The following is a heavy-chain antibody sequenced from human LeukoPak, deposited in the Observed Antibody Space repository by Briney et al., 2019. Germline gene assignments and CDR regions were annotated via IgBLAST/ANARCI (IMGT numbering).Heavy chain of an antibody. CDR3: AGDASDIVVVPAAVGPFDL. CDR1: GFTFSSYA. J-gene: IGHJ4*02. V-gene: IGHV3-64*01. D-gene: IGHD2-2*01. Sequence: PGGSLRLSCAASGFTFSSYAMYWVRRTPGKGLEYVSVISGNGVSTHYATSVKGRFSISRDNSKNKLYLQMGSLRAEDMAVYYCAGDASDIVVVPAAVGPFDLWGQGTLVTVSS. CDR2: ISGNGVST.